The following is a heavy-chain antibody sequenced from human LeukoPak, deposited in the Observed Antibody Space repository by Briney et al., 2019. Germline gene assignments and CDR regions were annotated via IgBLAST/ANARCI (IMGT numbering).Heavy chain of an antibody. J-gene: IGHJ2*01. D-gene: IGHD6-19*01. CDR3: ARPIGYSSGGFDL. CDR1: GYTFTGYY. Sequence: ASVKVSCKASGYTFTGYYMHWVRQAPGQGLEWMGWINPNSGGTNYAQKFQGWVTMTRDTSISTAYMELSRLRSEDTAVYYCARPIGYSSGGFDLWGRGTLVTVSS. V-gene: IGHV1-2*04. CDR2: INPNSGGT.